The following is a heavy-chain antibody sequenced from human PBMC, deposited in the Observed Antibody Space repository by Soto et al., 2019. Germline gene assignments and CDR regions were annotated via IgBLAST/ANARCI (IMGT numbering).Heavy chain of an antibody. J-gene: IGHJ4*02. Sequence: QVQLVESGGGVVQPGRSLRLSCAASGFSFTTYGMHWVRQAPGEGLEWVAVIWYDGSNKYYADSVKGRFTISRDTSKKTLYWQMNSLGAENTAVYYCAKDRGGGAVVPDYWGQGTLVTVSS. V-gene: IGHV3-33*06. CDR2: IWYDGSNK. D-gene: IGHD2-21*01. CDR1: GFSFTTYG. CDR3: AKDRGGGAVVPDY.